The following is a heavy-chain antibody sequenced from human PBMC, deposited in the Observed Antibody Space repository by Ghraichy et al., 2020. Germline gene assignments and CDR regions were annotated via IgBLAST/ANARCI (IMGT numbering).Heavy chain of an antibody. CDR1: GGSFSGYY. CDR3: ARKRAYYDFWSGRNWFDP. J-gene: IGHJ5*02. D-gene: IGHD3-3*01. CDR2: INHSGST. V-gene: IGHV4-34*01. Sequence: SETLSLTCAVYGGSFSGYYWSWIRQPPGKGLEWIGEINHSGSTNYNPSLKSRVTISVDTSKNQFSLKLSSVTAADTAVYYCARKRAYYDFWSGRNWFDPWGQGTLVTVSS.